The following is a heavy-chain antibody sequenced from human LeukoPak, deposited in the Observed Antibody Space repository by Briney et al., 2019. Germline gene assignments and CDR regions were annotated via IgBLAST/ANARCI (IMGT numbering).Heavy chain of an antibody. V-gene: IGHV4-59*01. Sequence: SQTLSLTCTVSGGSISSYYWSWIRQPPGKGLEWIGYIYYSGSTNYNPSLKSRVTISVDTSKNQFSLKLSSVTAADTAVYYCARSEPPSVLSYYYYYGMDVWGQGTTVTVSS. CDR2: IYYSGST. D-gene: IGHD2/OR15-2a*01. CDR1: GGSISSYY. J-gene: IGHJ6*02. CDR3: ARSEPPSVLSYYYYYGMDV.